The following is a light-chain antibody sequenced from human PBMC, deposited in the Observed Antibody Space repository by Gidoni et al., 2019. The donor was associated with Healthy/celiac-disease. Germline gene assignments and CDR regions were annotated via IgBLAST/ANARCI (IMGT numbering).Light chain of an antibody. V-gene: IGKV1-5*01. CDR2: DAS. Sequence: DIQLPHSPSTLSASGGDRVTITCRASHSISSWSAWYQQKPGKAPKLLIYDASSLESGVPSRFSGSGSGTEFTTTISRLQPDDFATYYCQQYNSYPRTFGQGTKVEIK. CDR3: QQYNSYPRT. CDR1: HSISSW. J-gene: IGKJ1*01.